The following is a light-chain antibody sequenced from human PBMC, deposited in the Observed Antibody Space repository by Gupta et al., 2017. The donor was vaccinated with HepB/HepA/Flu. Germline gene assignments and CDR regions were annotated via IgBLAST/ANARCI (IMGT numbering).Light chain of an antibody. J-gene: IGKJ2*01. V-gene: IGKV3-11*01. CDR2: DAS. CDR1: QSVSSY. Sequence: EIVLTQSPATLSLSPGERATLSCRASQSVSSYLAWYQQKPGQAPRLLIYDASNRATGIPARFSGSGSGTDFTLTISSLEPEDFAVYYCQQRSNWPPIPGYTFGQGTKLEIK. CDR3: QQRSNWPPIPGYT.